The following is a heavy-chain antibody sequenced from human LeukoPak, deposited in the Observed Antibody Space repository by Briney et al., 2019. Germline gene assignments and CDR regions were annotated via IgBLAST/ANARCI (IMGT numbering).Heavy chain of an antibody. D-gene: IGHD6-13*01. J-gene: IGHJ4*02. Sequence: KPSETLSLTCTVSGGSISSYYWSWIRQPAGKGLERIGRIYTSGSTNYNPSLKSRVTMSVDTSKNQFSLKLSSVTAADTAVYYCARDRIAAAGTLFDYWGQGTLVTVSS. CDR3: ARDRIAAAGTLFDY. V-gene: IGHV4-4*07. CDR1: GGSISSYY. CDR2: IYTSGST.